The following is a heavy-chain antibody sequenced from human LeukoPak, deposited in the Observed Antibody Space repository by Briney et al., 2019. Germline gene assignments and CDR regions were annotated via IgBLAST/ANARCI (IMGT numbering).Heavy chain of an antibody. D-gene: IGHD2-15*01. CDR2: IFGSGGSA. CDR3: GKTTVGYSSGRYPGWPVDY. V-gene: IGHV3-23*01. J-gene: IGHJ4*02. Sequence: PGGSLRLSCVASGFTFNSYAMYWVRQAPGKGLEWISGIFGSGGSAHYADSVKGRFTISRDNSKNTVYLQLDSLRVEDTAVYYCGKTTVGYSSGRYPGWPVDYWGQESLVTVSS. CDR1: GFTFNSYA.